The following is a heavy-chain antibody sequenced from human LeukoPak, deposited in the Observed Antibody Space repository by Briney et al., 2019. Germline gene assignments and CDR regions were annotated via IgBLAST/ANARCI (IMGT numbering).Heavy chain of an antibody. CDR1: GGSISSGSYY. J-gene: IGHJ6*03. V-gene: IGHV4-61*02. CDR2: IYKSGST. CDR3: ARDRSGYDYWGEDYYYYMDV. D-gene: IGHD5-12*01. Sequence: SQTLSLTCTVSGGSISSGSYYWSWIRQPAGKGLEWIGRIYKSGSTNYNPSLKSRVTISVDTSKNQFSLKLSSVTAADTAVYYCARDRSGYDYWGEDYYYYMDVWGKGTTVTISS.